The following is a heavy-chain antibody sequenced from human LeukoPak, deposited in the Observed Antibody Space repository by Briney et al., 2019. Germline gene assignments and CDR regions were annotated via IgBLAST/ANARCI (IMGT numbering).Heavy chain of an antibody. CDR2: IIPIFGTA. J-gene: IGHJ6*02. CDR1: GGTFISYA. V-gene: IGHV1-69*13. D-gene: IGHD2-2*01. Sequence: ASVKVSCKASGGTFISYAISWVRQAPGQGLEWMGGIIPIFGTANYAQKFQGRVTITADESTSTAYMELSSLRSEDTAVYYCARDHGDIVVVPAAMHRYYYGMDVWGQGTTVTVSS. CDR3: ARDHGDIVVVPAAMHRYYYGMDV.